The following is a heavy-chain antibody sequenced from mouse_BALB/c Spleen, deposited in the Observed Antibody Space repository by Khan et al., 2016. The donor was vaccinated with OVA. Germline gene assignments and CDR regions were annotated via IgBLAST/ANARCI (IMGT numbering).Heavy chain of an antibody. Sequence: QIQLVQSGPELKKPGETVKISCKASGYTFTNYGMNWLKQAPGKGFKWMGWINTNTGEPTYAEEFKGRFAFSLETSANTAYLQINNLKNEDTATYFCAKEITSLFDYWCQGTSLTVSS. D-gene: IGHD1-1*01. CDR2: INTNTGEP. J-gene: IGHJ2*02. CDR1: GYTFTNYG. CDR3: AKEITSLFDY. V-gene: IGHV9-3*02.